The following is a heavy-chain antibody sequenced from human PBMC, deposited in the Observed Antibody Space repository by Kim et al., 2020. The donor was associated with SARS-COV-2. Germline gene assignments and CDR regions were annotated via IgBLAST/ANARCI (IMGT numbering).Heavy chain of an antibody. CDR3: TTLLRYFDWLAVKYYYYGMDG. CDR1: GFTFSNAW. V-gene: IGHV3-15*01. CDR2: IKSKTDDGTT. J-gene: IGHJ6*02. Sequence: GGSLRLSCAASGFTFSNAWMSWVRQAPGKGLEWVGRIKSKTDDGTTDYAAPVKGRFTISRDDSKNTLYLQMNSLKTEDTAVYYCTTLLRYFDWLAVKYYYYGMDGWGQGTAVTVSS. D-gene: IGHD3-9*01.